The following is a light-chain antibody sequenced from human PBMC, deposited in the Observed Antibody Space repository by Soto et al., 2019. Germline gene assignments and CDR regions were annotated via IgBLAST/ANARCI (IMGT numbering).Light chain of an antibody. CDR3: QQRSNWPPLT. CDR1: QSVSSY. Sequence: EIVMTQSPATLSVSPCERATLSCSSIQSVSSYLAWYQQKPGQAPRLLIYDASNRATGIPARFSGSGSGTDFTLTISSLEPEDFAVYYCQQRSNWPPLTFGGGTKV. J-gene: IGKJ4*01. V-gene: IGKV3-11*01. CDR2: DAS.